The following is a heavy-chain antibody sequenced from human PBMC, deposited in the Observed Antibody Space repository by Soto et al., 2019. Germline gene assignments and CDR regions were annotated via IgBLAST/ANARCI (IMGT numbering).Heavy chain of an antibody. CDR2: IYYSGST. V-gene: IGHV4-39*01. CDR3: ARQAYDFWSGIKLKWFDP. J-gene: IGHJ5*02. CDR1: GGSISSSSYY. Sequence: SETLSLTCTVSGGSISSSSYYWGWIRQPPGKGLEWIGSIYYSGSTYYNPSLKSRVTISVDTSKNQFSLKLSSVTAADTAVYYCARQAYDFWSGIKLKWFDPWGQGTLVTVSS. D-gene: IGHD3-3*01.